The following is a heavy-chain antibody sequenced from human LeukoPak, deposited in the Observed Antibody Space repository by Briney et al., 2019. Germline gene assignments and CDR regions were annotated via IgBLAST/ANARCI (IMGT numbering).Heavy chain of an antibody. CDR2: IYPGDSDT. V-gene: IGHV5-51*01. J-gene: IGHJ4*02. D-gene: IGHD5-24*01. CDR1: GYSFTSYW. Sequence: GESLKISCKGSGYSFTSYWIGWVRQMPGKGLEWMGIIYPGDSDTRYSPSFQGQVTISADKSISTAYLQWSSLKASDTAMYYCARGSRDGYNGHPYYFDYWGQGTLVTVSS. CDR3: ARGSRDGYNGHPYYFDY.